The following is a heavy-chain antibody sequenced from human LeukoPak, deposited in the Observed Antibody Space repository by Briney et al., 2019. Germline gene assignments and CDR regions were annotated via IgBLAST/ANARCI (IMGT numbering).Heavy chain of an antibody. CDR1: GGTFSSYA. D-gene: IGHD5-12*01. Sequence: GASVKVSCKASGGTFSSYAISWVRQAPGQGLEWMGRIIPILGIANYAQKFQGRVTITADKSTSTAYMELSSLRSEDTAVYYCSVFDTYENNWFDPWGQGTLDTVSS. CDR2: IIPILGIA. CDR3: SVFDTYENNWFDP. J-gene: IGHJ5*02. V-gene: IGHV1-69*04.